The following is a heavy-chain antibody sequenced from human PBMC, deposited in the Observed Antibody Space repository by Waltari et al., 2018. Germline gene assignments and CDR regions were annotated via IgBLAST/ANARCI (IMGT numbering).Heavy chain of an antibody. D-gene: IGHD4-17*01. J-gene: IGHJ3*02. CDR1: GGSFSGYY. CDR3: ARWAVTSDAFDI. Sequence: QVQLQQWGAGLLKPSETLSLTCAVYGGSFSGYYWSWIRQPPGKGLEWIGEINHSGSTNYNPSLKSRVTISVDTSKNQFSLKLSSVTAADTAVYYCARWAVTSDAFDIWGQGTMVTVSS. CDR2: INHSGST. V-gene: IGHV4-34*01.